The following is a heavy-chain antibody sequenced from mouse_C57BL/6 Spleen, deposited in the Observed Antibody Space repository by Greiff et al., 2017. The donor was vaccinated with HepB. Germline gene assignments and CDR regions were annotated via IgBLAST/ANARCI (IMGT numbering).Heavy chain of an antibody. CDR2: IDPETGGT. V-gene: IGHV1-15*01. Sequence: VQVVESGAELVRPGASVTLSCKASGYTFTDYEMHWVKQTPVHGLEWIGAIDPETGGTAYNQKFKGKAILTADKSSSTAYMELRSLTSEDSAVYYCTRWGYGSSYGAYWGQGTLVTVSA. J-gene: IGHJ3*01. CDR3: TRWGYGSSYGAY. D-gene: IGHD1-1*01. CDR1: GYTFTDYE.